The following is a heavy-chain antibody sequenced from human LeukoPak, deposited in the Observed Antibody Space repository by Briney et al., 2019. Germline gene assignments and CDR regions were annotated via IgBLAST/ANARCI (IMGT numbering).Heavy chain of an antibody. Sequence: PSQTLSLTCTVSGGSISSGDYYWSWIRQPPGKGLEWIGYIYYSGSTHYNPSLKSRVTISVDTSKNQFSLKLSSVTAADTAVYYCASPVGTTMVRGEDAFDIWGQGTMVTVSS. J-gene: IGHJ3*02. CDR3: ASPVGTTMVRGEDAFDI. V-gene: IGHV4-30-4*01. D-gene: IGHD3-10*01. CDR2: IYYSGST. CDR1: GGSISSGDYY.